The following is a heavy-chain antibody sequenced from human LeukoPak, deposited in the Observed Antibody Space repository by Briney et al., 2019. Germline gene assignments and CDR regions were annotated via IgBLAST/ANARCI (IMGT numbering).Heavy chain of an antibody. Sequence: WGSLRLSCAASGFDFSSYAIHWVRQAPGKGLECVAVVSNDGTEKYYADSAKGRFTISRDNSKNTLYLQMISLRTEDTAVYYCARDGGDGYNDLDYWGQGTLVTVSS. CDR3: ARDGGDGYNDLDY. CDR2: VSNDGTEK. J-gene: IGHJ4*02. CDR1: GFDFSSYA. D-gene: IGHD5-24*01. V-gene: IGHV3-30-3*01.